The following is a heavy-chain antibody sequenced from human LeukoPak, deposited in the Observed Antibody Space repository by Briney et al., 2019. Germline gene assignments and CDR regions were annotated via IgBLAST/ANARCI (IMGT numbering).Heavy chain of an antibody. CDR3: ARGASSPQLYYYYYYYMDV. CDR2: IYTSGST. J-gene: IGHJ6*03. V-gene: IGHV4-61*02. Sequence: SETLSLTCTVSGGSISSGSYYWSWIRQPAGKGLEWIGRIYTSGSTNYNPSLKSRVTISVDTSKNQFSLKLSSVTAEDTAVYYCARGASSPQLYYYYYYYMDVWGKGTTVTISS. D-gene: IGHD1-1*01. CDR1: GGSISSGSYY.